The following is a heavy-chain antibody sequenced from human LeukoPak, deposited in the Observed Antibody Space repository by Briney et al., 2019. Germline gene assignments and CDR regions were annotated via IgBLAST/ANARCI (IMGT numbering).Heavy chain of an antibody. V-gene: IGHV3-21*01. D-gene: IGHD5-18*01. Sequence: GGSLRLSCAASGFTFSYYSMNWVRHAPGKGLEWVSSISTSSGYTYSADSVRGRSTVSRDNAKNSLYLQMNSLRADDTAVYYCARDRGYSYADYWGQGTLVTVSS. J-gene: IGHJ4*02. CDR1: GFTFSYYS. CDR2: ISTSSGYT. CDR3: ARDRGYSYADY.